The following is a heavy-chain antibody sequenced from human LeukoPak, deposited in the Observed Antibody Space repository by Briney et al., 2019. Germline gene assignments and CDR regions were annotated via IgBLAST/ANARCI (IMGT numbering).Heavy chain of an antibody. Sequence: PGGSLRLSXAASGFTFSSHRMHWVRQAPGKGLVWVSRIISDGSSTSYADSVKGRFTISRDNARNTLYLQMNSLRAEDTAVYYCARDLRVVPAAIDYWGQGTLVTVSS. V-gene: IGHV3-74*01. CDR2: IISDGSST. CDR1: GFTFSSHR. D-gene: IGHD2-2*01. CDR3: ARDLRVVPAAIDY. J-gene: IGHJ4*02.